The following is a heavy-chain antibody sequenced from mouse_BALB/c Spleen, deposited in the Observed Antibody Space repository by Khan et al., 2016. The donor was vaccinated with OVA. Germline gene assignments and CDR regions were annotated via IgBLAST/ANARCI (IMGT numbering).Heavy chain of an antibody. Sequence: QIQLVQSGPELKKPGETVRISCKASGYTFTTAGIQWVQKMPGKGLKWIGWINTHSGVPKYAEDFKGRFAFSLEISVNTAYLQITNLKYEDTATYFYAGGGAAYYRNDGGAIEYWGQGTLVTVSS. D-gene: IGHD2-14*01. CDR1: GYTFTTAG. CDR2: INTHSGVP. V-gene: IGHV9-4*02. CDR3: AGGGAAYYRNDGGAIEY. J-gene: IGHJ4*01.